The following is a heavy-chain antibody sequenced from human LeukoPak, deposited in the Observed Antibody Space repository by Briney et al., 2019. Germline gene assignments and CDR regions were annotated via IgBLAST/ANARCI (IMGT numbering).Heavy chain of an antibody. Sequence: GASVKVSCKASGYTFTSYYMHWVRQAPGQGLEWMGIINPSGGSTSYAQKFQGRVTITRNTSISTAYMELSSLRSEDTAVYYCARWEDTGAFDIWGQGTMVTVSS. D-gene: IGHD1-26*01. CDR3: ARWEDTGAFDI. V-gene: IGHV1-46*01. CDR1: GYTFTSYY. CDR2: INPSGGST. J-gene: IGHJ3*02.